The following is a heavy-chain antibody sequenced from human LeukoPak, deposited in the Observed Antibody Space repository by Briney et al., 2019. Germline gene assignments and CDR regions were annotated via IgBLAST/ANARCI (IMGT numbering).Heavy chain of an antibody. D-gene: IGHD3-22*01. Sequence: PSETLSLTCAVYGGSFSGYYWSWIRQPPGKGLEWIGEINHSGSTNYNPSLKSRVTISVDTSKNQFSLKLSSVTAADTAVYYCASTPHYYDSSGYIYWGQGTLVTVSS. CDR3: ASTPHYYDSSGYIY. J-gene: IGHJ4*02. V-gene: IGHV4-34*01. CDR1: GGSFSGYY. CDR2: INHSGST.